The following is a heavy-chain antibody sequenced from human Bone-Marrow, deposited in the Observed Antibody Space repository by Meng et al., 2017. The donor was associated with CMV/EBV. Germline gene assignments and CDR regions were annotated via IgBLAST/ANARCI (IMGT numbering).Heavy chain of an antibody. CDR1: GGSISSGGYY. D-gene: IGHD4-17*01. J-gene: IGHJ4*02. V-gene: IGHV4-31*03. CDR2: IYYSGST. CDR3: ARTYGDYVPWADY. Sequence: TVSGGSISSGGYYWSWIRQHPGKGLEWIGYIYYSGSTYYNPSLKSRVTISVDTSKNQFSLKLSSVTAADTAVYYCARTYGDYVPWADYWGQGTLVTV.